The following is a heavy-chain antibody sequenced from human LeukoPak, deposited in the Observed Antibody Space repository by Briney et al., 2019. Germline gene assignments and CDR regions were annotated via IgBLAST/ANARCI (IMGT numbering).Heavy chain of an antibody. V-gene: IGHV5-51*01. CDR2: IYPGDSDT. J-gene: IGHJ6*02. D-gene: IGHD6-13*01. CDR3: ARLTTAVEKYYYYGMDV. CDR1: GYSFTSYW. Sequence: PGESLKISCKGSGYSFTSYWIGWVRQMPGKGLEGRGTIYPGDSDTRYSPSFQGQVTISADKSISTAYLQWSSLKASDTAMYYCARLTTAVEKYYYYGMDVWGQGTTVTVSS.